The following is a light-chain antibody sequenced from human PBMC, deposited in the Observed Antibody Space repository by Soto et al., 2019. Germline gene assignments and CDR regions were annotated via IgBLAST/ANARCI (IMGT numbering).Light chain of an antibody. J-gene: IGKJ1*01. CDR2: GAS. CDR1: QSIRTN. CDR3: QQYFNWPLTWT. V-gene: IGKV3-15*01. Sequence: EIVLPQSPATLSVSAGGTVTLSCRASQSIRTNVAWYQQIPGQAPRLLVYGASTRATGVPARFSGSGSGIEFTLTISSLQSEDSAVYYCQQYFNWPLTWTFGPGTKIQIK.